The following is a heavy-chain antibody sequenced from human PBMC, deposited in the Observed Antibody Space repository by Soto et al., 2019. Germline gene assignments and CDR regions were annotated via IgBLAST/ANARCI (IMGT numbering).Heavy chain of an antibody. Sequence: GASVKVSCKASGYTFTSYDINWVRQATGQGLEWMGWMNPNSGNTGYAQKFQGRVTMTRNTSISTAYMELSSLRSEDTAVYYCARGIEHYDFWSGYSWHNWFDPWGQGTLVTVSS. V-gene: IGHV1-8*01. CDR1: GYTFTSYD. D-gene: IGHD3-3*01. CDR2: MNPNSGNT. J-gene: IGHJ5*02. CDR3: ARGIEHYDFWSGYSWHNWFDP.